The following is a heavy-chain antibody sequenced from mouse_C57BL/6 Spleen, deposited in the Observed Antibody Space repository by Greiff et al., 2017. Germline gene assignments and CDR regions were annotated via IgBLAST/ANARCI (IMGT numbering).Heavy chain of an antibody. V-gene: IGHV1-82*01. J-gene: IGHJ4*01. CDR1: GYAFSSSW. D-gene: IGHD1-1*01. CDR2: IYPGDGDT. Sequence: QVQLKESGPELVKPGASVKISCKASGYAFSSSWMNWVKQRPGKGLEWIGRIYPGDGDTNYNGKFKGKATLTADKSSSTAYMQLSSLTSEDSAVYFCARWDYYGSGYGAMDYWGQGTSVTVSS. CDR3: ARWDYYGSGYGAMDY.